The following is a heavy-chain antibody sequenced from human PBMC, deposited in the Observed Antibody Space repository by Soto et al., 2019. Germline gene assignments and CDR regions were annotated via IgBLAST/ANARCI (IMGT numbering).Heavy chain of an antibody. D-gene: IGHD1-1*01. CDR1: GFSLSTSGVG. CDR2: IYWDDDK. J-gene: IGHJ4*02. Sequence: QITLKESGPTLVKPTQTLTLTCTFSGFSLSTSGVGVGWIRQPPGKALEWLALIYWDDDKRYSPSLKSRLTXTXXTSNTQVVLTMTNMDPVDTATYDCAHRRVERYFDYWGQGTLVTVSS. V-gene: IGHV2-5*02. CDR3: AHRRVERYFDY.